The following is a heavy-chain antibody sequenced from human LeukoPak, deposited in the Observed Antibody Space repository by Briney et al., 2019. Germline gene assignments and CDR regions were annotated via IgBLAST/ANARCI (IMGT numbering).Heavy chain of an antibody. Sequence: GGSLRLSCAASGFTFSSYAMSWVRQAPGKGLEWVSAISGSGGSTYYADSVKGRFTISRDNSKNTLYLQMNSLRAEDTAVYYCATSYGSGSYNEYYYYMDVWGKGTTVTISS. J-gene: IGHJ6*03. V-gene: IGHV3-23*01. D-gene: IGHD3-10*01. CDR2: ISGSGGST. CDR1: GFTFSSYA. CDR3: ATSYGSGSYNEYYYYMDV.